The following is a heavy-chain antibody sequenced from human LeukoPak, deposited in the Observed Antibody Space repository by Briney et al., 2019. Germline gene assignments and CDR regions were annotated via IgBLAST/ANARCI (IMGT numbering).Heavy chain of an antibody. Sequence: SETLSLTCTVSGGSISSYYWSWVRQPPGKGLEWIGYVYHSGSTNYNPSLKSRVTISIDTSKNQFSLELRSVTAADTAVYYCARWIRNSGYDWLFDYWGQGTLVTVSS. CDR1: GGSISSYY. J-gene: IGHJ4*02. V-gene: IGHV4-59*01. D-gene: IGHD5-12*01. CDR2: VYHSGST. CDR3: ARWIRNSGYDWLFDY.